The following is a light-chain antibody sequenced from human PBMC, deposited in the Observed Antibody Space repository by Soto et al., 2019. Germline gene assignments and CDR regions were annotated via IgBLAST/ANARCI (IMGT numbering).Light chain of an antibody. CDR1: QSVSRSY. CDR2: GAS. V-gene: IGKV3-20*01. CDR3: QQYGSSPYT. J-gene: IGKJ2*01. Sequence: EIVLTQSPGTLSLSPGERATLSCRASQSVSRSYLAWYQQKPGQAPRLLIYGASSRATGIPDRFSGSGSGTDFTLTISRLEPGDFAVYYCQQYGSSPYTFGQGNKLEIK.